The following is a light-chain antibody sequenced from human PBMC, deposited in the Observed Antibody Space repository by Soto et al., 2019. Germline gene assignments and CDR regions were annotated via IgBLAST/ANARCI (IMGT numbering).Light chain of an antibody. V-gene: IGKV3-20*01. CDR2: GAS. J-gene: IGKJ1*01. CDR1: QSVGSSH. Sequence: IVLSRCPGVMYLTQRERDNIYCRASQSVGSSHVAWYQKKPGQAPRLLIYGASSRATGIPDRFSGSGSGTDFTPTSSRLDPEDFAVYYCQQYGSAPWTSAQRTKV. CDR3: QQYGSAPWT.